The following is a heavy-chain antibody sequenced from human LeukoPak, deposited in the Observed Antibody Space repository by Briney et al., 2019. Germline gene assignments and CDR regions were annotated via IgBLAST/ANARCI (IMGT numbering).Heavy chain of an antibody. D-gene: IGHD3-3*01. CDR3: ARVGGYDFWSGLSYFDY. J-gene: IGHJ4*02. Sequence: PSETLSLTCTVSGGSLSSYYWPWIRQPPGQGLAWLGYIYYSGSTNYNPSLKSRVTISVDTSKNQFSLKLSSVTTADTAVYYCARVGGYDFWSGLSYFDYWGQGSLVTVSS. CDR2: IYYSGST. V-gene: IGHV4-59*01. CDR1: GGSLSSYY.